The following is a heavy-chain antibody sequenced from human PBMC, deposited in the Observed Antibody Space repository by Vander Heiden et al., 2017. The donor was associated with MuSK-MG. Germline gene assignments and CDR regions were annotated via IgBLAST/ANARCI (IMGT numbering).Heavy chain of an antibody. CDR1: GGVIDTTKW. Sequence: QIQLQESGPGLIEPSGTLSLTCDVSGGVIDTTKWYTWVRQTPSQGLEWIGEVFHSGSTRFNPSLRDRVTMSMDKSKKQFTLRLTSLTAADTGTYHCVRESGKYLIDHPKNWYFDLWGRGIAGTVSS. J-gene: IGHJ2*01. CDR3: VRESGKYLIDHPKNWYFDL. CDR2: VFHSGST. V-gene: IGHV4-4*02. D-gene: IGHD3-3*01.